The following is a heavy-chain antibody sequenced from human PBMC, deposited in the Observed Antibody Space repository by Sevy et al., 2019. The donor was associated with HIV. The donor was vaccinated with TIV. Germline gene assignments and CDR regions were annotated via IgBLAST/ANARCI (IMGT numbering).Heavy chain of an antibody. CDR1: TFSVTDNY. CDR2: IYSGGST. J-gene: IGHJ6*02. CDR3: ARDRYYDASGYYYYYYGLDV. V-gene: IGHV3-66*01. D-gene: IGHD3-22*01. Sequence: GGSLRLSCAASTFSVTDNYMSWVRQAPGKGLEWVSTIYSGGSTFYADSVKVRFTISRDNSKNTLYLQMNSLRAEDTAVYYCARDRYYDASGYYYYYYGLDVWGQGTTVTVSS.